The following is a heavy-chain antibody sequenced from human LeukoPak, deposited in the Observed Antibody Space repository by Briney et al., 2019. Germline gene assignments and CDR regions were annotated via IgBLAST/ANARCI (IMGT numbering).Heavy chain of an antibody. V-gene: IGHV3-48*04. CDR3: ARGGGGYDLWFDY. CDR2: ISSSSSTI. D-gene: IGHD5-12*01. J-gene: IGHJ4*02. CDR1: GFTFSSYR. Sequence: GSLRLSCAASGFTFSSYRTNWVRQAPGKGLEGGSYISSSSSTIYYADSVKGRFTISRDNAKNSLYLQMNSLRAEDTAVYYCARGGGGYDLWFDYWGQGTLVTVSS.